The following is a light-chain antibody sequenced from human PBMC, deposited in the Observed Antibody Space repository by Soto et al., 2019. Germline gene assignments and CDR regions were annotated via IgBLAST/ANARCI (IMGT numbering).Light chain of an antibody. CDR3: QQYGASPLYS. J-gene: IGKJ2*03. CDR1: QSVSSSY. V-gene: IGKV3-20*01. CDR2: GAS. Sequence: ELVLTQSPGTLSLSPGERATVSCRASQSVSSSYLAWYQQKPGQAPKLLIYGASSRATGIPDRFSGSGSGRDFTLIISRLEPEDFAVYYCQQYGASPLYSFGQGTKLEIK.